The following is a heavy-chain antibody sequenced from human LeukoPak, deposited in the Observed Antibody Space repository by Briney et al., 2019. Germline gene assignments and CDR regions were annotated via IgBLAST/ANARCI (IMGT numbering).Heavy chain of an antibody. CDR2: ISTDIGNT. CDR1: GYTFPSYG. D-gene: IGHD2-15*01. V-gene: IGHV1-18*01. Sequence: ASVKVSCKASGYTFPSYGFSWMRQAPGQGLEWMGWISTDIGNTNYAQKFQGRVTMTTDTSTSTVYMELTSLRADDTAVYYCARDRYGYCGGGSCFLFDFWGQGTLVTVSS. J-gene: IGHJ4*02. CDR3: ARDRYGYCGGGSCFLFDF.